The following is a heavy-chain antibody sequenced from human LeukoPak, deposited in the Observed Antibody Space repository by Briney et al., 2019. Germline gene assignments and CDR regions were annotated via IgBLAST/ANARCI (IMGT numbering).Heavy chain of an antibody. J-gene: IGHJ6*02. V-gene: IGHV3-7*03. Sequence: GGSLRLSCAASGLTFSSYWMNWARQAPGKGLEWVASINHNGNVNYYVDSVKGRFTISRDNAKNSLYLRMSSLRAEDTAVYFCARGGGLDVWGQGATVTVSS. CDR2: INHNGNVN. D-gene: IGHD3-16*01. CDR1: GLTFSSYW. CDR3: ARGGGLDV.